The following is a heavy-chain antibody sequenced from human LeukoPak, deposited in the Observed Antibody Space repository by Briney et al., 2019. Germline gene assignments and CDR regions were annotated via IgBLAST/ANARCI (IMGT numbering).Heavy chain of an antibody. Sequence: SETLSLTCAVYGGSFSGYYWSWIRQPPGKGLEWIGEINHSGSTNYNPSLKSRVTISVDTSKNQFSLKLSSVTAADRAVYYCARGRNYYYDSSLGYWGQGTLVTVSS. D-gene: IGHD3-22*01. CDR1: GGSFSGYY. J-gene: IGHJ4*02. CDR2: INHSGST. V-gene: IGHV4-34*01. CDR3: ARGRNYYYDSSLGY.